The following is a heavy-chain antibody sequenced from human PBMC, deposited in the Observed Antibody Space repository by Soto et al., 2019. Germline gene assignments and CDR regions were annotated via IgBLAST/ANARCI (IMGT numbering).Heavy chain of an antibody. D-gene: IGHD3-10*01. V-gene: IGHV3-15*07. CDR3: TADLIGTYYSPYDY. Sequence: EVQLVESGGGLVKPGGSLRLSCAASGFSFHDAWMNWVRQAPGKGLEWVGRIKSKTDGETTDYAAPVKGRSSVSRDDSKNTLYLQMNSLKTEDTAVYYCTADLIGTYYSPYDYWGQGILVTVSS. J-gene: IGHJ4*02. CDR2: IKSKTDGETT. CDR1: GFSFHDAW.